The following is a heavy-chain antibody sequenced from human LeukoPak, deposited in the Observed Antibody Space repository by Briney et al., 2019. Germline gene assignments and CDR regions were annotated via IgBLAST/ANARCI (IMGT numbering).Heavy chain of an antibody. CDR3: ARLSSGWGEGLRYYFDY. V-gene: IGHV3-21*01. Sequence: PGGSLRLSCAASGFTFSSYSMNWVRQAPGKGLEWVSSISSSSSYIYYADSVKGRFTISRDNAKNSLYLQMNSLRAEDTAVYYCARLSSGWGEGLRYYFDYWGQGTLVTVSS. J-gene: IGHJ4*02. D-gene: IGHD6-19*01. CDR1: GFTFSSYS. CDR2: ISSSSSYI.